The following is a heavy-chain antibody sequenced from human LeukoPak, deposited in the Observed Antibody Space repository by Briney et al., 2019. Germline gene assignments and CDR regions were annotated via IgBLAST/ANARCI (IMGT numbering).Heavy chain of an antibody. Sequence: ASVKVSCKVSGYTLTELSMHWVRQAPGQGLEWMGWISAYNGNTNYAQKLQGRVTMTTDTSTSTAYMELRSLRSDDTAVYYCARGSRSRGYSGYDYWGQGTLVTVSS. CDR3: ARGSRSRGYSGYDY. J-gene: IGHJ4*02. V-gene: IGHV1-18*01. CDR2: ISAYNGNT. D-gene: IGHD5-12*01. CDR1: GYTLTELS.